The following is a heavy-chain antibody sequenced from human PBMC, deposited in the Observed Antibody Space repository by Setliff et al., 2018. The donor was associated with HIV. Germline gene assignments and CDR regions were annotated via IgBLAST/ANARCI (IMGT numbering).Heavy chain of an antibody. CDR1: GYRFTNNA. J-gene: IGHJ6*02. V-gene: IGHV7-4-1*02. CDR2: INTNTGDS. Sequence: GASVKVSCKVSGYRFTNNAMNWVRQAPGQGLEWMGWINTNTGDSTYAQDFIGRFVFSLDTSVNTAYLQVSSLETEDTAVYYCARDLPLPGIAVAASMGRDYYYSMDVWGQGTTVTVSS. D-gene: IGHD6-19*01. CDR3: ARDLPLPGIAVAASMGRDYYYSMDV.